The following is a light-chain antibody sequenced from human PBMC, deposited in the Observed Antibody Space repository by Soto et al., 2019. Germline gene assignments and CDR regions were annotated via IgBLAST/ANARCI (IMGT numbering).Light chain of an antibody. Sequence: QSALTQPASVSGSPGQSITISCTGTSSDVGGHNYVSWYQQHPGKAPKLMIYEVTNRPSGVSNRFSGSKSGNTASLTISGLQAEDEADYYCSSYTFTSTLHVFGTGTKLTVL. CDR2: EVT. V-gene: IGLV2-14*01. CDR1: SSDVGGHNY. J-gene: IGLJ1*01. CDR3: SSYTFTSTLHV.